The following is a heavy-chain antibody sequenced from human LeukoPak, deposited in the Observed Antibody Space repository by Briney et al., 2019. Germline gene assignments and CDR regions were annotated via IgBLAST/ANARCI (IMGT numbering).Heavy chain of an antibody. V-gene: IGHV3-66*01. D-gene: IGHD3-10*01. Sequence: PGGSLRLSCAASGFTVSSNYMSWVRQAPGKGLEWVSVIYSGGSTYYADSVKGRFTISRDNSKNTLYLQMNSLRAEDTAVYYYASGDHLYYFDYWGQGTLVTVSS. J-gene: IGHJ4*02. CDR3: ASGDHLYYFDY. CDR2: IYSGGST. CDR1: GFTVSSNY.